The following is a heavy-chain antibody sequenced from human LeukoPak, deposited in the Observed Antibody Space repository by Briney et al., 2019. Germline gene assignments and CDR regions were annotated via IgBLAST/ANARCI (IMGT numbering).Heavy chain of an antibody. J-gene: IGHJ6*02. CDR3: ARPIPFSDSSGYYYYGMDV. CDR2: INAGNGNT. D-gene: IGHD3-22*01. Sequence: ASVKVSCKASGYTFTSYGISWVRQAPGQGLEWMGWINAGNGNTKYSQKFQGRVTITRDTSASTAYMELSSLRSEDTAVYYCARPIPFSDSSGYYYYGMDVWGQGTTVTVSS. V-gene: IGHV1-3*01. CDR1: GYTFTSYG.